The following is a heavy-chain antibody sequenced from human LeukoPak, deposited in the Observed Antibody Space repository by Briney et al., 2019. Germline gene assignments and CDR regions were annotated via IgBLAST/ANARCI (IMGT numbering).Heavy chain of an antibody. CDR3: ARVHYNWFDP. CDR2: MHSSGST. Sequence: PSETLSLTCTVSGDSVSSGNYYWSWIRQPAGKGLEWIGRMHSSGSTKYNSSLKSRVTISVDTSKNQLSLKLSSVTAADTAVYYCARVHYNWFDPWGQGTLVTVSS. CDR1: GDSVSSGNYY. V-gene: IGHV4-61*02. J-gene: IGHJ5*02.